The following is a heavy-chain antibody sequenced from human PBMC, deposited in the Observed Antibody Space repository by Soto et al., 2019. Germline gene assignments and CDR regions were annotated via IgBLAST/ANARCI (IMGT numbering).Heavy chain of an antibody. V-gene: IGHV1-18*01. J-gene: IGHJ4*02. CDR2: ISAHNGKT. Sequence: QAHLVQSGPEVKKPGASVKVSCKGSGYIFTSYGIAWVRQAPGEGLEWMGWISAHNGKTEYAQKFQGRVTVTRDTSTSTAYLELRSLRSDDTALYYCARARYGDYWGQGALVTVSS. D-gene: IGHD4-17*01. CDR3: ARARYGDY. CDR1: GYIFTSYG.